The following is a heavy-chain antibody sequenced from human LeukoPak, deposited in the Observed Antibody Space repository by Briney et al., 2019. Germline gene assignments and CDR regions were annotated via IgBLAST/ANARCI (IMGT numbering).Heavy chain of an antibody. CDR1: GGSISSYY. CDR3: ARDVTGVALDY. J-gene: IGHJ4*02. D-gene: IGHD3-3*01. Sequence: PSETLSLTCTVSGGSISSYYWSWIPQPPGHGLEWIGYIYYSGSTNYNPSLKSRVTISVDTSKIQFSLKLSSVTAADTAVYYCARDVTGVALDYWGQGTLVTVSS. CDR2: IYYSGST. V-gene: IGHV4-59*01.